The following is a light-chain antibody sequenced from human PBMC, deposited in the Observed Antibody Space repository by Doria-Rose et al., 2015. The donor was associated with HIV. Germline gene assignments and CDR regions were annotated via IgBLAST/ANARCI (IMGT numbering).Light chain of an antibody. Sequence: LAASIGDRVTIPCRASQTVSTYLNWFQQEPGKAPKLLIYAASRLQSGVPSRFSGSGSGTDFTLTISGLQPGDFATYYCQQTYSSPPWTFGQGTKVEMK. CDR1: QTVSTY. V-gene: IGKV1-39*01. CDR2: AAS. J-gene: IGKJ1*01. CDR3: QQTYSSPPWT.